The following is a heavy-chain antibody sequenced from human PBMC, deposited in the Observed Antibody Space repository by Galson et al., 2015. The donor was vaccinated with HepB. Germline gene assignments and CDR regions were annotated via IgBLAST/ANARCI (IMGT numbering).Heavy chain of an antibody. J-gene: IGHJ3*02. CDR3: AKVVLVGAAVGAFDI. CDR1: GFTFSSYG. CDR2: ISYDGSNK. D-gene: IGHD1-26*01. Sequence: SLRLSCAASGFTFSSYGMHWVRQAPGKGLEWVAVISYDGSNKYYADSVKGRFTISRDNSKNTLYLQMNSLRAEDTAVYYCAKVVLVGAAVGAFDIWGQGTMVTVSS. V-gene: IGHV3-30*18.